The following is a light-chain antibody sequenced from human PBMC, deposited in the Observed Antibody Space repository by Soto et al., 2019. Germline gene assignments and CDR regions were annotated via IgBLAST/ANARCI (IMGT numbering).Light chain of an antibody. CDR1: QSLVHSDGNTY. CDR3: VQTIRWPWT. J-gene: IGKJ1*01. Sequence: DVVMTQSPLPLPVTLGQPASISCRSSQSLVHSDGNTYLNWFQQRPGQSPRRLIYKVSNRDSGVRDRVSGSVSGTAFTLKISRVEAEDVRVYYCVQTIRWPWTFVQGTKV. V-gene: IGKV2-30*02. CDR2: KVS.